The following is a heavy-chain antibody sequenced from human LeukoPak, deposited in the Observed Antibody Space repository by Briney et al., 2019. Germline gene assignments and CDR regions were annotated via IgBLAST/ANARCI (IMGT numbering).Heavy chain of an antibody. CDR3: AGISGSRYYYYGMDV. J-gene: IGHJ6*02. CDR2: IYYSGST. V-gene: IGHV4-59*01. CDR1: GGSTSSYY. D-gene: IGHD1-26*01. Sequence: SETLSLTCTVSGGSTSSYYWSWIRQPPGKGLEWIGYIYYSGSTNYNPSLKSRVTISVDTSKNQFSLKLSSVTAADTAVYYCAGISGSRYYYYGMDVWGQGTTVTVSS.